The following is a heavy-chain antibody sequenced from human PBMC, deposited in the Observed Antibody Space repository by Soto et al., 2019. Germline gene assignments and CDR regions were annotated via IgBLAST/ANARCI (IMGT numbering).Heavy chain of an antibody. D-gene: IGHD3-22*01. V-gene: IGHV1-46*01. CDR1: GYTFTSYY. Sequence: ASVKVSCKASGYTFTSYYMHWVRQAPGQGLEWMGIINPSGGSTSYAQKFQGRVTMTRDTSTSTVYMELSSLRSEDTAVYYCARLRDYYDSSGYSPFCAFDIWGHGTIVTVSS. CDR2: INPSGGST. J-gene: IGHJ3*02. CDR3: ARLRDYYDSSGYSPFCAFDI.